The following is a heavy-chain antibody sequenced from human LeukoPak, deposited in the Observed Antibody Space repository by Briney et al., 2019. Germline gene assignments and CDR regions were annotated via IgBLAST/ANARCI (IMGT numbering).Heavy chain of an antibody. CDR2: IIPISGTA. CDR3: ARDMPLYGNPGIAVAGPYYFDY. Sequence: GASVKVSCKASGGTFSSYAISWVRQAPGQGLEWMGRIIPISGTANYAQKFQGRVTITTDESTSTAYMELSSLRSEDTAVYYCARDMPLYGNPGIAVAGPYYFDYWGQGTLVTVSS. CDR1: GGTFSSYA. J-gene: IGHJ4*02. V-gene: IGHV1-69*05. D-gene: IGHD6-19*01.